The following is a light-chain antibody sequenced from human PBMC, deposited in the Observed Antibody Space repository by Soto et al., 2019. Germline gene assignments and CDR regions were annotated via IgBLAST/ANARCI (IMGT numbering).Light chain of an antibody. CDR1: QSISSW. Sequence: IQITQSPFTLSASVGDRVTLSCRASQSISSWLAWYQQKPGKAPKLLIYKASTLESGVPSNFSGSGSGTEFTLTISSLQPEDFATYYCQQYNSYPWTFGQGTKVDI. J-gene: IGKJ1*01. V-gene: IGKV1-5*03. CDR3: QQYNSYPWT. CDR2: KAS.